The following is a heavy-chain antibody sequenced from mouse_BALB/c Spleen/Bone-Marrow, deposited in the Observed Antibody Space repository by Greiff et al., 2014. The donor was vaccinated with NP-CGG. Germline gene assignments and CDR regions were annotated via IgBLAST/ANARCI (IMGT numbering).Heavy chain of an antibody. CDR2: IWSGGNT. V-gene: IGHV2-4*02. CDR1: GFSFTSYG. Sequence: QVQLKESGPGLVQPSQSLSITCTVSGFSFTSYGVHWVRQPPGKGLEWLGVIWSGGNTDYNATFISRLSISKDNFKSRVFFKMNSLQADDTAIYYCAGAYYRYAMDYWGQGTSVTVSS. D-gene: IGHD2-14*01. CDR3: AGAYYRYAMDY. J-gene: IGHJ4*01.